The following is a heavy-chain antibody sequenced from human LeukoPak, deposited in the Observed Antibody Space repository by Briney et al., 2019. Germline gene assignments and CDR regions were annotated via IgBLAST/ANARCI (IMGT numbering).Heavy chain of an antibody. Sequence: PGGSLRLSFAASGFPFSSYGMHWVRPAPGKGLEWVAVIWYDGSNKYYADSVKGRFTISRDNSKNTLYLQMNSLRAEDTAVYYCARDINWNYGWFDYWGQGTLVTVSS. V-gene: IGHV3-33*01. J-gene: IGHJ4*02. CDR2: IWYDGSNK. D-gene: IGHD1-7*01. CDR3: ARDINWNYGWFDY. CDR1: GFPFSSYG.